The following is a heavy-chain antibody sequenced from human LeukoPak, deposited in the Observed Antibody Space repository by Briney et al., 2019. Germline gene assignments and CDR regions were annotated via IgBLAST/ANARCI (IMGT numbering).Heavy chain of an antibody. J-gene: IGHJ6*03. Sequence: SVKVSFKASGGTFSSYAISWVRQAPGQGLEWMGGIIPIFGTANYAQKFQGRVTITTDESTSTAYMELSSLRSEDTAVYYCAKVSSLYYYYYMDVWGKGTTVTVSS. CDR3: AKVSSLYYYYYMDV. CDR1: GGTFSSYA. CDR2: IIPIFGTA. V-gene: IGHV1-69*05.